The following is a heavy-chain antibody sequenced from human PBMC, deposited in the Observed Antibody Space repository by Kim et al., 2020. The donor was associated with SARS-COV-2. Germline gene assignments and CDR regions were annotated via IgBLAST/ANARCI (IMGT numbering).Heavy chain of an antibody. D-gene: IGHD6-19*01. CDR2: SGNKASSHAT. CDR3: CRGYSGGPIYAFDI. V-gene: IGHV3-72*01. Sequence: GGSLRLSCVTSRFSLSDHYIDWVRQGPGKGLEWVGRSGNKASSHATEHAASVRDRFIISRDDSRNSLYLQMNSLKTEDTAVYFCCRGYSGGPIYAFDIWGQGTGVTVSS. CDR1: RFSLSDHY. J-gene: IGHJ3*02.